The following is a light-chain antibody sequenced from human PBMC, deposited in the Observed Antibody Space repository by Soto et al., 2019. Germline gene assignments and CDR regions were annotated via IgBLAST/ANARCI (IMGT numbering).Light chain of an antibody. CDR2: SNN. CDR3: AAWDDSLNGPV. Sequence: QSVLTQPPSASGTPGQRVTISCSGSSSNIGSNTVNWYQQLPGTAAKLLIYSNNQRHSGVPDRFSGSKSGTSASLAISGLQSEDEADYYCAAWDDSLNGPVFGGGTKLTVL. V-gene: IGLV1-44*01. CDR1: SSNIGSNT. J-gene: IGLJ2*01.